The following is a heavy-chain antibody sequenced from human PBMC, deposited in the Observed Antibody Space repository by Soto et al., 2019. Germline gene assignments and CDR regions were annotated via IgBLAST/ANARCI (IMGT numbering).Heavy chain of an antibody. Sequence: PGGSLRLSCAASGFTFSSYDMHWVRQATGKGLEWVSAIGTAGDTYYPGSVKGRFTISRENAKNSLYLQMNSLRAGDTAVYYCARAGGYANYYYYGMDVWGQGTTVTVSS. CDR2: IGTAGDT. V-gene: IGHV3-13*01. J-gene: IGHJ6*02. D-gene: IGHD3-16*01. CDR1: GFTFSSYD. CDR3: ARAGGYANYYYYGMDV.